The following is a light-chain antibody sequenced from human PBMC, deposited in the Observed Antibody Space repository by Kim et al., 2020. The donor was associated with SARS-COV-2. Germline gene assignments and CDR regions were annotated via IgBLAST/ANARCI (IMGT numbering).Light chain of an antibody. J-gene: IGLJ2*01. CDR2: VNSDGSH. V-gene: IGLV4-69*01. CDR3: QTWGTGITT. Sequence: ASVKVTRALSNWESNYANERDQEAAEEGPRYLMKVNSDGSHIKGDGIPDRFSGSRSGAERYLTISSLQSEDEADYYCQTWGTGITTFGGGTQLTVL. CDR1: NWESNYA.